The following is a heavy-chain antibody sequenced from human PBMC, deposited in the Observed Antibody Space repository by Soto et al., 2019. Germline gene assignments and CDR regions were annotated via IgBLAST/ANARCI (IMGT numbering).Heavy chain of an antibody. CDR3: ERTDSNGYYEY. CDR1: GYSFTNYW. D-gene: IGHD3-22*01. CDR2: INGGDSDT. V-gene: IGHV5-51*01. Sequence: GESLKISCKSSGYSFTNYWIAWVRQMPGRGLEWMGIINGGDSDTRYSPSFQGQVIVSVDKSITTAYLQWSSLKASDTAVYYCERTDSNGYYEYWGQGTPVTVSS. J-gene: IGHJ4*02.